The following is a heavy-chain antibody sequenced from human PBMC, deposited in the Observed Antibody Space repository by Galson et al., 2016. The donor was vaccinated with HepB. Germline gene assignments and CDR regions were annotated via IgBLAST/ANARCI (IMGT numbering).Heavy chain of an antibody. J-gene: IGHJ4*02. CDR3: ARLVHGGTFFDS. CDR1: GASIRSSTW. Sequence: SETLSLTCAVSGASIRSSTWWSWVRQPPGKGLEWIGTIYYRGTTYYNPSLKSRLTMDVDTSKNQFSLKLSSVTAADTSVYYCARLVHGGTFFDSWGQGTLVTVSS. D-gene: IGHD1-14*01. V-gene: IGHV4-4*02. CDR2: IYYRGTT.